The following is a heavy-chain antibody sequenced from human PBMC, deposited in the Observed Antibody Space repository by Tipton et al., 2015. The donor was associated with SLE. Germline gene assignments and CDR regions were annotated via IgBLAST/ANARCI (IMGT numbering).Heavy chain of an antibody. V-gene: IGHV3-23*03. D-gene: IGHD1-26*01. CDR3: AKGELGVPFDY. CDR1: GFIFSRYG. Sequence: GSLRLSCEVSGFIFSRYGASWVRQAPGKGLEWVSLIYSGAGTTDYADSVKGRFTISRDTSKNMVYLQMNSLRVEDTAVYFCAKGELGVPFDYWGQGILVTVSS. CDR2: IYSGAGTT. J-gene: IGHJ4*02.